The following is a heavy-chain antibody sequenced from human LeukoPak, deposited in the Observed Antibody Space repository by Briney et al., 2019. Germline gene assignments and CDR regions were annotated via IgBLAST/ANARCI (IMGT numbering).Heavy chain of an antibody. D-gene: IGHD2-2*01. CDR2: INSSGGST. V-gene: IGHV1-46*01. CDR1: GYTFTSYY. CDR3: ARDNQGCSSTSCYWGGGGDY. Sequence: ASVKVSCKASGYTFTSYYMHWVRQAPGQGLEWMGIINSSGGSTSYAQKFQGRVTMTRDTSTGTVYMELSGLRSEDTAVYYCARDNQGCSSTSCYWGGGGDYWGQGTLVTVSS. J-gene: IGHJ4*02.